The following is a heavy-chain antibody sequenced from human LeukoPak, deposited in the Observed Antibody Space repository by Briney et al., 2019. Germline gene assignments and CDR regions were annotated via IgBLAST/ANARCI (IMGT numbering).Heavy chain of an antibody. Sequence: GGSLRLSCAASGFTISSYWMEWVRQAPGKGLEWVANVKQDGSEEYYVDSVTGRFTISRDNAHNSLYLQLNSLRAEVTAIYYCVRDLAIGDLWGQGTLVTVSS. V-gene: IGHV3-7*05. D-gene: IGHD2-21*01. CDR1: GFTISSYW. J-gene: IGHJ5*02. CDR3: VRDLAIGDL. CDR2: VKQDGSEE.